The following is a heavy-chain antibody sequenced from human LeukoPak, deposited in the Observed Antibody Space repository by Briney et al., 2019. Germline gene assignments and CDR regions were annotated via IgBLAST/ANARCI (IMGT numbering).Heavy chain of an antibody. Sequence: GSLRLSCAASGFTFSSYAMSWIRQPPGKGLEWIGEINHSGSTNYNPSLKSRVTISVDTSKNQFSLKLSSVTAADTAVYYCARGGLPLDYDFWSGYRSGFDYWGQGTLVTVSS. V-gene: IGHV4-34*01. CDR1: GFTFSSYA. CDR2: INHSGST. D-gene: IGHD3-3*01. J-gene: IGHJ4*02. CDR3: ARGGLPLDYDFWSGYRSGFDY.